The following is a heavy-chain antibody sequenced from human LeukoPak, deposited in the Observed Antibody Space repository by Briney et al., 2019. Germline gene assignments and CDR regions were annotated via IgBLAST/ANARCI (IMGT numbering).Heavy chain of an antibody. D-gene: IGHD6-13*01. CDR3: AISSSWTYFDL. J-gene: IGHJ2*01. Sequence: LETLSLTCTVSGGSISSYYWSWIRQPPGKGLEWIGYIYYSGSTNYNPSLKSRVTISVDTSKNQFSLKLSSVTAADTAVYYCAISSSWTYFDLWGRDTLVTVSS. V-gene: IGHV4-59*08. CDR1: GGSISSYY. CDR2: IYYSGST.